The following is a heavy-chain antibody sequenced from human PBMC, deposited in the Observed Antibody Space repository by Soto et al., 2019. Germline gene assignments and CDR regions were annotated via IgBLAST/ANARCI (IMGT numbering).Heavy chain of an antibody. V-gene: IGHV4-31*03. CDR1: GGSISSGTYF. Sequence: QVQLRESGPGLVKPSQTLSLTCTVSGGSISSGTYFWNWIRQHPGKGLEWMGYIYYSGKTYYNPSLKSRVTISVDTSKNQLSLKLSSVTAADTAVYYCARAPLISIFFAYGMDVWGQGTTVTVSS. J-gene: IGHJ6*02. CDR2: IYYSGKT. D-gene: IGHD3-3*02. CDR3: ARAPLISIFFAYGMDV.